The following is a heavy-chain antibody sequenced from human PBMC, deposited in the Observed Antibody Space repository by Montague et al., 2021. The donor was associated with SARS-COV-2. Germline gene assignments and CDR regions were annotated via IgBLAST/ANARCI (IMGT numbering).Heavy chain of an antibody. V-gene: IGHV2-70*01. CDR2: IDWDDDK. D-gene: IGHD3-9*01. Sequence: VKPTQTLTLTCTFSGFSLSTSGMCVSWIRQPPGKALEWPALIDWDDDKYYSTSLKTRLTISKVTSKNQVVLTMTNMDPVDTATYYCARIRGDILGGSYYGMDVWGQGTTVTVSS. J-gene: IGHJ6*02. CDR1: GFSLSTSGMC. CDR3: ARIRGDILGGSYYGMDV.